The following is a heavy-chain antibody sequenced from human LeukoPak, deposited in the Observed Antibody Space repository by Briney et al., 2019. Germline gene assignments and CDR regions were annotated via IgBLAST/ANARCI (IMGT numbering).Heavy chain of an antibody. CDR1: GFTFSSYA. V-gene: IGHV3-30*01. CDR2: ISYDGSNK. D-gene: IGHD3-10*01. J-gene: IGHJ6*03. Sequence: GGSLRLSCAASGFTFSSYAMHWVRQAPGKGLEWVAVISYDGSNKYYADSVKGRFTISRDNSKNTLYLQMNSLRAEDTAVYYCARYYGSGSPIMDVWGKGTTVTVSS. CDR3: ARYYGSGSPIMDV.